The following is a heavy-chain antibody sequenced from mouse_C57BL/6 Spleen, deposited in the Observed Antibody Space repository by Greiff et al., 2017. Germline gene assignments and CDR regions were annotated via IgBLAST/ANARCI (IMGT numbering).Heavy chain of an antibody. V-gene: IGHV1-80*01. D-gene: IGHD1-1*01. J-gene: IGHJ4*01. CDR1: GYAFSSYW. CDR3: ARAITTVVATDYYAMDY. Sequence: QVQLQQSGAELVKPGASVKISCKASGYAFSSYWMNWVKQRPGKGLEWIGQIYPGDGDTNYNGKFKGKATLTADQSSSTAYMQLSSLTSEDSAVYCCARAITTVVATDYYAMDYWGQGTSVTVSS. CDR2: IYPGDGDT.